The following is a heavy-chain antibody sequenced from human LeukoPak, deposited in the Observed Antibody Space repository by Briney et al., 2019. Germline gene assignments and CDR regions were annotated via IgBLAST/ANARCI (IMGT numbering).Heavy chain of an antibody. D-gene: IGHD5-12*01. V-gene: IGHV3-30*18. CDR2: ISYDGSNK. CDR3: VKDPYGVATTDFDY. Sequence: PGGSLRLSCAASGFTFSSHSMNWVGQAPGKGLEWVAVISYDGSNKYYADSVKGRFTISRDNSKNTLYLQMSSLRAEDTAVYYCVKDPYGVATTDFDYWGQGTLVTVSS. CDR1: GFTFSSHS. J-gene: IGHJ4*02.